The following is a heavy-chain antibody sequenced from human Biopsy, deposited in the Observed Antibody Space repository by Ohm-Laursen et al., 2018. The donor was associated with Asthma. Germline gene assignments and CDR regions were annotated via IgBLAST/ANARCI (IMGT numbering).Heavy chain of an antibody. V-gene: IGHV4-59*08. D-gene: IGHD6-19*01. CDR3: ARASVAASSNWFDP. J-gene: IGHJ5*02. CDR2: VYYSGST. CDR1: GGSINNFY. Sequence: SDTLSLTCTVSGGSINNFYWSWNRQPPGKGLESIGHVYYSGSTNYNPSLKSRVTISIDASKNQFSLKLSSVTAADTAVYYCARASVAASSNWFDPWGQGTLVTVSS.